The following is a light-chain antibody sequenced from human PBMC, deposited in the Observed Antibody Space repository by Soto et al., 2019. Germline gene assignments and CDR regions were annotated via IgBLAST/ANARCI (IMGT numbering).Light chain of an antibody. CDR2: DAS. CDR1: QSVSSY. CDR3: QQRSNWPPLT. J-gene: IGKJ4*01. Sequence: ISLKQSPATLSLSPGEGATLSCRASQSVSSYLAWYQQKPGQAPRLLIYDASNRATGIPARFSGSGSGTDFTLTISSLEPEDFAVYYCQQRSNWPPLTFGGGTKVDI. V-gene: IGKV3-11*01.